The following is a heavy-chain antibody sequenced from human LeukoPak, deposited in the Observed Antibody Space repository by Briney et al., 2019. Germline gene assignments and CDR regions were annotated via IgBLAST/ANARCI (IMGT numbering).Heavy chain of an antibody. CDR1: GYSISSGYY. V-gene: IGHV4-38-2*01. J-gene: IGHJ4*02. CDR3: ARGIMITFGGETYFDY. Sequence: SETLSLTCAVSGYSISSGYYWGWLRPPPGKGLEWIGRIYHSGSTYYNPSLKTRVTISVDTSKNQFSQKLSSVTAADTDVYYCARGIMITFGGETYFDYWGQGTLVTVSS. CDR2: IYHSGST. D-gene: IGHD3-16*01.